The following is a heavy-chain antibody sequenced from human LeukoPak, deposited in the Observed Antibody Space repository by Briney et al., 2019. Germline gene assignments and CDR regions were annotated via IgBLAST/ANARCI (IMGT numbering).Heavy chain of an antibody. J-gene: IGHJ5*02. D-gene: IGHD3-22*01. CDR2: IYYSGST. Sequence: SETLSLTCTVSGGSISSSSYYWGWIRQPPGKGLEWIGSIYYSGSTNYNPSLKSRVTISVDTSKNQFSLKLSSVTAADTAVYYCASRSGYGYNWFDPWGQGTLVTVSS. CDR3: ASRSGYGYNWFDP. CDR1: GGSISSSSYY. V-gene: IGHV4-39*07.